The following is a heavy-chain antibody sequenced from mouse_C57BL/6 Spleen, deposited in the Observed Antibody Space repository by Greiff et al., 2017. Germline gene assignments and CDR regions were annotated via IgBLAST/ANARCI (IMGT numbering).Heavy chain of an antibody. CDR1: GYTFTEYH. CDR3: ARHEDPSLYWYFDV. D-gene: IGHD6-2*01. Sequence: QVHVKQSGAELVKPGASVKLSCKASGYTFTEYHIHWVKQRSGQGLEWIGWFYPGSGSIKYNEKFKDKATLTADKSSSTVYMELSRLTSEDSAVYFCARHEDPSLYWYFDVWGTGTTVTVSS. CDR2: FYPGSGSI. J-gene: IGHJ1*03. V-gene: IGHV1-62-2*01.